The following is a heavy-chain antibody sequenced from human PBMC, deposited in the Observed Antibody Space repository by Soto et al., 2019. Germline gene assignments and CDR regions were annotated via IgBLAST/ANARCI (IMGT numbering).Heavy chain of an antibody. V-gene: IGHV1-18*01. CDR2: ISTDKGNT. D-gene: IGHD2-21*02. J-gene: IGHJ4*02. CDR3: ARDRDWTLGY. Sequence: RASVKVSCKASGYSFTTYGMTWVRQAPGQGLEWMGWISTDKGNTKYAQNFQSRATLTTDTSTSTAYMELRSLRSDATAVYYCARDRDWTLGYWGLGYLVIFSS. CDR1: GYSFTTYG.